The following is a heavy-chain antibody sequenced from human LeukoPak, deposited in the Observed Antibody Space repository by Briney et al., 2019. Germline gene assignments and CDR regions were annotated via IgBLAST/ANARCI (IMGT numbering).Heavy chain of an antibody. CDR2: IKQDGSEK. J-gene: IGHJ4*02. Sequence: PSETLSLTCTVSGYSISSGYYWGWVRQAPGKGLEWVANIKQDGSEKYYVDSVKGRFTISRDNAKNSLYLQMNSLRAEDTAVYYCARERSSGWYFDYWGQGTLVTVSS. V-gene: IGHV3-7*01. CDR3: ARERSSGWYFDY. CDR1: GYSISSGYY. D-gene: IGHD6-19*01.